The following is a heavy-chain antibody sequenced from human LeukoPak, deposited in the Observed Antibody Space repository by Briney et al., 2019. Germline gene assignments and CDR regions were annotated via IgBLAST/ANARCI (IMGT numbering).Heavy chain of an antibody. CDR2: IYHSGST. J-gene: IGHJ6*03. CDR1: GYSISSGYY. CDR3: ARGGPPGYYYDYYMDV. V-gene: IGHV4-38-2*02. Sequence: SETLSLTCTVSGYSISSGYYWGWIRQPPGKGLEWIGSIYHSGSTYYNPSLKSRVTISVDTSKNQFSLKLSSVTAADTAVYFCARGGPPGYYYDYYMDVWGKGTTVTISS.